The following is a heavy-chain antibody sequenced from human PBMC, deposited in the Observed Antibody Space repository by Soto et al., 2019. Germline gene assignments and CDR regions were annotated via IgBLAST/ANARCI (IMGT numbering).Heavy chain of an antibody. Sequence: QVHLVQSGAEVKKPGASVKVSCKGSGYAFTTYGSTWMRQAPGQGREWMGWISAHNGNTNYAQKLQGRVTVTRDTSTSTAYMELRSLRSDDPAVYDCARGRYGDYWGQGALVTVSS. CDR3: ARGRYGDY. V-gene: IGHV1-18*01. CDR1: GYAFTTYG. D-gene: IGHD1-1*01. J-gene: IGHJ4*02. CDR2: ISAHNGNT.